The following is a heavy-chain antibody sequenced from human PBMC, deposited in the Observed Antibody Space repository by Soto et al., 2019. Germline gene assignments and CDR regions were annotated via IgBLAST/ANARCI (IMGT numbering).Heavy chain of an antibody. J-gene: IGHJ5*02. CDR3: ARERPDGARLDP. CDR2: IYHSGST. D-gene: IGHD6-6*01. CDR1: GGSSSSGDYY. V-gene: IGHV4-30-4*01. Sequence: SETLSLTCSVSGGSSSSGDYYRSWIRQPPGKGLEWIGYIYHSGSTNYNPSLKSRVTISVDTSKNQFSLKLSSVTAADTAVYYCARERPDGARLDPWGQGTLVTVSS.